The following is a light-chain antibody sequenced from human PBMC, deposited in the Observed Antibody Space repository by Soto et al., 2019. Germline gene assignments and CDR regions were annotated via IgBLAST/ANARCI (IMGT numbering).Light chain of an antibody. V-gene: IGKV3-20*01. CDR3: QHYVTSLTT. Sequence: EIVLTPSPGTLSLSPGESATLSCVASQSVTSNYLAWYQQKPGQAPRLLIFGASIRVKGIPDRFIGSGSGTDFTLTISRLEPEDFAVYYCQHYVTSLTTFGQGAKV. CDR1: QSVTSNY. CDR2: GAS. J-gene: IGKJ1*01.